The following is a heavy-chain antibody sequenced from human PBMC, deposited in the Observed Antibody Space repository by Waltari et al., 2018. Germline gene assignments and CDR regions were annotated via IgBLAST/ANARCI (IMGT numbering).Heavy chain of an antibody. V-gene: IGHV1-2*02. D-gene: IGHD2-15*01. J-gene: IGHJ4*02. CDR1: GDTFTGYY. CDR2: IYPDRGGT. Sequence: QVHLVQAGTETKKHGDSGRVSGKASGDTFTGYYINGARNAPGQGFEWVGFIYPDRGGTKYAQIFHDRLTMTTDTSINTVYMELSRLTVDHTAIYYCASHDYCSGNACFNPLDHWGQGTLVTVSS. CDR3: ASHDYCSGNACFNPLDH.